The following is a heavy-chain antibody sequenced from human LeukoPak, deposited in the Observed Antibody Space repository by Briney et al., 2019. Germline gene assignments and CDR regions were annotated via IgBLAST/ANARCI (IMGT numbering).Heavy chain of an antibody. CDR1: GGSISRYDYY. CDR2: IYLKGGT. D-gene: IGHD5-24*01. CDR3: ARESPEGEMVTITGFDF. V-gene: IGHV4-61*09. Sequence: SQTLSLTCTVSGGSISRYDYYWTWIRQPAGKGLEWIGHIYLKGGTSYNPSLKSRVTISADISKNLFSLEMTSVTAADTALYYCARESPEGEMVTITGFDFWGPGTLVTVSS. J-gene: IGHJ4*02.